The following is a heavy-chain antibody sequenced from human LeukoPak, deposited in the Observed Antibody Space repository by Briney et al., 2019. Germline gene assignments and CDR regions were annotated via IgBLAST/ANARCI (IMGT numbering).Heavy chain of an antibody. CDR2: IYYSGST. J-gene: IGHJ6*03. CDR3: ARVVLDVLTGYYYYYYYMDV. D-gene: IGHD3-9*01. Sequence: SETLSLTCTVSGGSISRSSYYWGWIRQPPGKGLGWIGSIYYSGSTYYNPSLKSRVTISVDTSKNQFSLKLSSVTAADTAVYYCARVVLDVLTGYYYYYYYMDVWGKGTTVTVSS. V-gene: IGHV4-39*07. CDR1: GGSISRSSYY.